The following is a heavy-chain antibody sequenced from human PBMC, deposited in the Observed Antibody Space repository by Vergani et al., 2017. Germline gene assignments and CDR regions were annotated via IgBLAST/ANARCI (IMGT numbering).Heavy chain of an antibody. CDR3: ARHPSCGFYIDY. CDR2: IYYSGST. CDR1: GGSLSSSRYY. J-gene: IGHJ4*02. Sequence: QLQLQESGPGLVKPSETLSLTCTVSGGSLSSSRYYWGWIRQPPGKGLEWIGSIYYSGSTYYNPYLKSRVTISVDTSKNQFSLKLSSVTAADTAVYYCARHPSCGFYIDYWGQGTLVTVSS. V-gene: IGHV4-39*01.